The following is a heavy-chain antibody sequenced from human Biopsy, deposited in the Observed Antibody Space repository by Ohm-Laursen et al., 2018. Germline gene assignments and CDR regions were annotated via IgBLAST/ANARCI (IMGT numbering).Heavy chain of an antibody. J-gene: IGHJ3*01. CDR1: GYTFTDYF. CDR3: ARVIMSPIGGLVSRSDVFDV. V-gene: IGHV1-2*02. D-gene: IGHD3-16*01. Sequence: GDSVKVSCKASGYTFTDYFLHWVRQAPGQGPEWMGWISPSSGGTNYAQKFQGRFTMNRATSATTGYMELSSLRSDDTSVYYCARVIMSPIGGLVSRSDVFDVWGQGTMVTVSS. CDR2: ISPSSGGT.